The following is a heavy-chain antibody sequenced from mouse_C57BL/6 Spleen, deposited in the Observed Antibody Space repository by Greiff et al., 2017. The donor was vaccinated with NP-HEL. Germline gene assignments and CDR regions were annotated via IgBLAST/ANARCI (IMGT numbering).Heavy chain of an antibody. CDR2: ISGGGGNT. V-gene: IGHV5-9*01. CDR3: ARRPDYLYAMDY. Sequence: DVMLVESGGGLVKPGGSLKLSCAASGFTFSSYTMSWVRQTPEKRLEWVATISGGGGNTYYPDSVKGRFTISRDNAKNTLYLPMSSRRSEDTALYDCARRPDYLYAMDYWGQGTSVTVSS. J-gene: IGHJ4*01. D-gene: IGHD2-4*01. CDR1: GFTFSSYT.